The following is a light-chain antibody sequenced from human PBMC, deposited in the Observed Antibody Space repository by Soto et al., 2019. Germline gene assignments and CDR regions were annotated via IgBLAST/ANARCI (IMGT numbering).Light chain of an antibody. CDR1: QTVSSS. CDR2: GAS. J-gene: IGKJ1*01. V-gene: IGKV3-20*01. CDR3: QQYGSSPRT. Sequence: DIVLTQSPGTLSLSPGERATLSCRASQTVSSSLAWYQQKPGQAPRLLIFGASTRAAGFPDRFSGSGSGTDVTLTISRLDPEDFAVYYCQQYGSSPRTCGQGTKVEIK.